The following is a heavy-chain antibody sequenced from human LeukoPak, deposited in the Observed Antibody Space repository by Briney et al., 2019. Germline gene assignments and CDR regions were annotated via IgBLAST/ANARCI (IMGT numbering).Heavy chain of an antibody. CDR1: GVSISSGGYY. J-gene: IGHJ4*02. Sequence: SETLSLTCTVSGVSISSGGYYWSWIRQHPGKGLEWIGYIYYSGSTYYNPSLKSRVTISVDTSKNQFSLKLSSVAAADTAVYYCARVGTMIVDYWGQGTLVTVSS. CDR2: IYYSGST. D-gene: IGHD3-22*01. V-gene: IGHV4-31*03. CDR3: ARVGTMIVDY.